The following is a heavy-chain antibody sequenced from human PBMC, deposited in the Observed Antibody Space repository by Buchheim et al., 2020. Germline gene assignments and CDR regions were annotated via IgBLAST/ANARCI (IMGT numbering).Heavy chain of an antibody. CDR2: IKEDGSEK. Sequence: EVQLVESGGGLVQPGGSLRLSCAASGFTFSNYWMSWVRQTPRKGLEWVANIKEDGSEKYYVDSVKGRFTISRDNAKKSLYLQMNSLRAEDTAVYYCASTYSSGLFDSWGQGTL. D-gene: IGHD3-22*01. CDR1: GFTFSNYW. V-gene: IGHV3-7*01. CDR3: ASTYSSGLFDS. J-gene: IGHJ4*02.